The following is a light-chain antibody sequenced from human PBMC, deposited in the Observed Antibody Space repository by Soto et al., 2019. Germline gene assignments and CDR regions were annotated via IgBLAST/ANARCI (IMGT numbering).Light chain of an antibody. CDR1: QSLSSY. CDR3: QQFSSYPLT. J-gene: IGKJ4*01. Sequence: ELVLTQSPDILSLSPGERATLSCRASQSLSSYLAWYQQKPGQAPRLLIYDVSSRATGIPDRFSGGGSGTDFTLTISRLEPEDLAVYYCQQFSSYPLTFGGGTKVDI. CDR2: DVS. V-gene: IGKV3-20*01.